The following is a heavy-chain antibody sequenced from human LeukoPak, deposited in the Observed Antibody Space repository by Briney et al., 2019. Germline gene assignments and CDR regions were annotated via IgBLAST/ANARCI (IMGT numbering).Heavy chain of an antibody. CDR2: ISSSSSYI. CDR1: GFSFTTST. CDR3: ARDSYWLGGSIGAFDI. J-gene: IGHJ3*02. D-gene: IGHD3-10*01. Sequence: GGSLRLSCTASGFSFTTSTMNWVRQAPGKGLEWVSSISSSSSYIYYADSVKGRFTISRDNAKNSLSLQMNSLRAEDTAIYYCARDSYWLGGSIGAFDIWGQGTMVTVSS. V-gene: IGHV3-21*06.